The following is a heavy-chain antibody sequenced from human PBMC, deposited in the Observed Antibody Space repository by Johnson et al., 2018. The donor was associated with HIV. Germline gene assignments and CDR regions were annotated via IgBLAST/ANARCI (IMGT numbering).Heavy chain of an antibody. J-gene: IGHJ3*02. CDR1: GFTFSSYA. V-gene: IGHV3-30*04. Sequence: QVQLVESGGGVVQPGRSLRLSCAASGFTFSSYAMHWVRQAPGKGLEWVAVISYDGGNKYYTDSVKGRFTISRDNAKNSLYLQMNSLTAGDTAVYYCARTRSGSFPHSDPFDTWGQGTMVTVSS. CDR2: ISYDGGNK. D-gene: IGHD1-26*01. CDR3: ARTRSGSFPHSDPFDT.